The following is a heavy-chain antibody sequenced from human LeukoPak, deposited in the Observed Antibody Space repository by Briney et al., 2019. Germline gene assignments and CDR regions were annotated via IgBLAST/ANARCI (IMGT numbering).Heavy chain of an antibody. CDR2: IFHSGGT. CDR3: ARGSGGLLVYYYYYGMDV. D-gene: IGHD2-21*02. V-gene: IGHV4-59*12. J-gene: IGHJ6*02. CDR1: GGSISGYY. Sequence: SETLSLTCTVSGGSISGYYWSWIRQPPGKGLEWIGYIFHSGGTNYNPSLKSRVTISVDTSKNQFPLKLSSVTAADTAVYYCARGSGGLLVYYYYYGMDVWGQGTTVTVSS.